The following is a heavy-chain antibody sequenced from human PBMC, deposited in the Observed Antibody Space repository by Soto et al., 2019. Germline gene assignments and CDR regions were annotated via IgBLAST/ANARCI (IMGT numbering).Heavy chain of an antibody. J-gene: IGHJ4*02. CDR1: CGSISNYY. D-gene: IGHD6-6*01. Sequence: SETLSLTCVVSCGSISNYYWSWIRQPPGKGLEWIGYVFYDGSTNYNSSLETRVTISVDTSKNQFSLRLSSVTAADTAVYYCARVAGRPPYFFDYWGQGTLVTVSS. CDR2: VFYDGST. CDR3: ARVAGRPPYFFDY. V-gene: IGHV4-59*01.